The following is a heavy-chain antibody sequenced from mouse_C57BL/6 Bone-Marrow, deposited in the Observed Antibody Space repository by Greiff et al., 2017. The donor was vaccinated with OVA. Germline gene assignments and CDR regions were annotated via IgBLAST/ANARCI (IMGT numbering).Heavy chain of an antibody. Sequence: QVQLQQSGAELARPGASVKLSCKASGYTFTSYGISWVKQRTGQGLEWIGEIYPRSGNTYYNEKFKGKATMTADKSSSTAYMALRSLTSEDSAVYFCARRVGNSPFGYWGQGTLVTVSA. J-gene: IGHJ3*01. V-gene: IGHV1-81*01. CDR2: IYPRSGNT. CDR1: GYTFTSYG. CDR3: ARRVGNSPFGY. D-gene: IGHD2-1*01.